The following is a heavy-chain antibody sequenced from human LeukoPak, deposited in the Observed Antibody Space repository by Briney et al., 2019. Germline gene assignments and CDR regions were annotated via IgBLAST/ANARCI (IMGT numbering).Heavy chain of an antibody. CDR3: ARRGWGGPIAVAGFDY. Sequence: PSETLSLTFTVSGGSISSGGYYWSWIRQHPGKGLEWIGYIYYSGSTYYNPSLKSRVTISVDTSKNQFSLKLSSVTAADTAVYYCARRGWGGPIAVAGFDYWGQGTLVTVSS. V-gene: IGHV4-31*03. D-gene: IGHD6-19*01. CDR1: GGSISSGGYY. CDR2: IYYSGST. J-gene: IGHJ4*02.